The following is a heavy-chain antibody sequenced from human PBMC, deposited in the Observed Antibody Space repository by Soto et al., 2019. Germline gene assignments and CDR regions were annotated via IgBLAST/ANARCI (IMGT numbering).Heavy chain of an antibody. CDR3: ARDEYGDYTFDI. Sequence: QVQLVQSGAEVKKPGSSVKVSCKASGGTFSSYTISWVRQAPGQGLEWMGRIIPILGIANYAQKFQGRVTITADKSTSTAYMELSSLRSEDTAVYYCARDEYGDYTFDIWGQGTMVTVSS. CDR1: GGTFSSYT. CDR2: IIPILGIA. J-gene: IGHJ3*02. V-gene: IGHV1-69*02. D-gene: IGHD4-17*01.